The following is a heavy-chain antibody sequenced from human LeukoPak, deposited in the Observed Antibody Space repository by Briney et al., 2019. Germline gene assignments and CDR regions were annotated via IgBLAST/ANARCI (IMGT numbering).Heavy chain of an antibody. J-gene: IGHJ4*02. D-gene: IGHD6-19*01. Sequence: SETLSLTCTVSGGSISSSSYYWGWIRQPAGKGLEWIGSIYCSGSTYYNPSLKSRVTISVDTSKNQFSLKLSSVTAADTAVYYCARQIVAGTSYFDYWGQGTLVTVSS. CDR1: GGSISSSSYY. CDR2: IYCSGST. V-gene: IGHV4-39*01. CDR3: ARQIVAGTSYFDY.